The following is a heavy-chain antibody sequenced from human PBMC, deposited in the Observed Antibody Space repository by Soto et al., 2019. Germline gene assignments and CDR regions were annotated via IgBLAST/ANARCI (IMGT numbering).Heavy chain of an antibody. CDR3: ATGRGTENY. V-gene: IGHV4-34*01. D-gene: IGHD3-10*01. J-gene: IGHJ4*02. CDR1: DESFSASF. Sequence: QVQLQQWGAGLLKPSETLSLTCGVYDESFSASFWSWIRQSPGKGLEWLGEVNDSGGTNYNPSLKSRVTMSVDTSKNQFSLHLTSVTAADTAVYYCATGRGTENYWGQGTLVTVSS. CDR2: VNDSGGT.